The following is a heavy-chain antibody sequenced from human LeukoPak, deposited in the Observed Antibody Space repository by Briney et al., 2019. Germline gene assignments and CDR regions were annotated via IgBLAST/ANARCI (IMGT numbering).Heavy chain of an antibody. CDR2: IYSGGST. Sequence: GGSLRLSCAASGFTVSSNYMSWVRQARGKGLEWVSVIYSGGSTYYADSVKGRFTISRDNSKNTVHFQMNSLRPEDTAVYYCARDSGVPLRSGWYEGDYFDYWGQGTLVTVSS. CDR3: ARDSGVPLRSGWYEGDYFDY. CDR1: GFTVSSNY. J-gene: IGHJ4*02. D-gene: IGHD6-19*01. V-gene: IGHV3-66*02.